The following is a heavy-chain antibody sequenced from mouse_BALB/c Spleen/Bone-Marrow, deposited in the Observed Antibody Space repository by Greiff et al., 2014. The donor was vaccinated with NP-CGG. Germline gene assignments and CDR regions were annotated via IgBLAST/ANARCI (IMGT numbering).Heavy chain of an antibody. J-gene: IGHJ1*01. V-gene: IGHV7-3*02. CDR2: IRNKANGYTT. D-gene: IGHD2-5*01. CDR3: ARDINNNYNWYFDV. CDR1: GFTFTDYY. Sequence: DVHLVESGGGLVQPGGSLRLSCATSGFTFTDYYMSWVRQPPGKAPEWLGFIRNKANGYTTEYSASVKGRFTISRDNSQSILYLQMNTLRAEDSATYYCARDINNNYNWYFDVWGAGTTVTVSS.